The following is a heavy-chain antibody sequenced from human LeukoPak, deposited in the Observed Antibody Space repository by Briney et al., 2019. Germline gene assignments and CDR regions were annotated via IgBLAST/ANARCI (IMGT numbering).Heavy chain of an antibody. V-gene: IGHV1-8*01. CDR2: MNPNSGNT. Sequence: GASVKVSCKVSGYTLTELSMHWVRQAPGKGLEWMGWMNPNSGNTGYAQKFQGRVTMTRNTSISTAYMELSSLRSEDTAVYYCARPRDLGYFQHWGQGTLVTVSS. CDR1: GYTLTELS. CDR3: ARPRDLGYFQH. D-gene: IGHD7-27*01. J-gene: IGHJ1*01.